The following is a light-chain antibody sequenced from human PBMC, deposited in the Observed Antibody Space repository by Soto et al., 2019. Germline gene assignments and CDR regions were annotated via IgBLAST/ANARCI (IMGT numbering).Light chain of an antibody. V-gene: IGKV3-15*01. CDR2: GAS. Sequence: EIVMTQSPATLSVSPGERATLSCRASQSVSSSLAWYQQKAGQAPRLLIYGASTRATGIPARFSGSGSGTEFTLTISILQSEDFAVYYCQQYNNWPPITFGQGTRLEIK. CDR1: QSVSSS. CDR3: QQYNNWPPIT. J-gene: IGKJ5*01.